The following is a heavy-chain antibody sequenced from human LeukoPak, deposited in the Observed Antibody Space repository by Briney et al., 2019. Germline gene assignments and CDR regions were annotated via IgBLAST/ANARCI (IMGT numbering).Heavy chain of an antibody. CDR3: ARDLPWDRDYYYYMDV. Sequence: GGSLRLSCAASGFTFSDYYMSWIRQAPGKGLEWVSYISSSGSTIYYADSVKGRFTISRDNAKNSLYLQMNSLRAEDTAVYYCARDLPWDRDYYYYMDVWGKGTTVTISS. V-gene: IGHV3-11*01. CDR2: ISSSGSTI. D-gene: IGHD1-26*01. J-gene: IGHJ6*03. CDR1: GFTFSDYY.